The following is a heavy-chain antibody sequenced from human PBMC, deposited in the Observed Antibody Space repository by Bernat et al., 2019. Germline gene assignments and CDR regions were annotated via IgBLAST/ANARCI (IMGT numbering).Heavy chain of an antibody. CDR3: ARERGYYDYGWGSYRPTGYFDL. D-gene: IGHD3-16*02. J-gene: IGHJ2*01. Sequence: QVQLVQSGAEVKKPGASVKVSCKASGYTFTSYGISWVRQAPGQGLEWMGWISAYNGNTNYAQKLQGRVTMTTDTSTSTAYMELRSLRSDDTAVYYCARERGYYDYGWGSYRPTGYFDLWGRGTLVTVSS. CDR1: GYTFTSYG. CDR2: ISAYNGNT. V-gene: IGHV1-18*04.